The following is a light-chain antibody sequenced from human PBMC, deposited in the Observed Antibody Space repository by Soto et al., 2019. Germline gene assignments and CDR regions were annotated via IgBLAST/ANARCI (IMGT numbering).Light chain of an antibody. J-gene: IGKJ2*01. CDR3: QQRTNWAYT. CDR2: GAP. CDR1: QSVSSL. V-gene: IGKV3-11*01. Sequence: EIVLPQSPATLSLSPGERATRSCRASQSVSSLLAWSQKKPGQAPRLLNYGAPNSATGIRARFSRSGSGTDFTVTIGSLELEEFAAYYCQQRTNWAYTFRQETKLEIK.